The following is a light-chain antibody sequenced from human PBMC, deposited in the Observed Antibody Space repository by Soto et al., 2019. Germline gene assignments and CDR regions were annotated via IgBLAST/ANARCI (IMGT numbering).Light chain of an antibody. CDR2: AAS. Sequence: IQLTQSPSSLSASVGDRVTITCRASQGISSYLAWYQQRPGKAPKLLIYAASTLQSGVPSRFSGSGSGTDYTLTISSLQPEDFATYYCQQYSSYWTFGQGTKVDIK. V-gene: IGKV1-9*01. CDR1: QGISSY. J-gene: IGKJ1*01. CDR3: QQYSSYWT.